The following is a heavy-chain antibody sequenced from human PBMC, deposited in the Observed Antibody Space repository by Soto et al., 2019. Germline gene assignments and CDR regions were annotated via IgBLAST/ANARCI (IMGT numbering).Heavy chain of an antibody. D-gene: IGHD5-12*01. J-gene: IGHJ4*02. CDR2: IWYDGSNK. CDR3: GSDWMATLDY. CDR1: GFTFSSYG. V-gene: IGHV3-33*01. Sequence: QVQLVESGGGVVQPGRSLRLSCAASGFTFSSYGMHWGRQAPGKGLEWVEVIWYDGSNKYYADAVKGLFTMSSDNSKNTLYLQMISLRDVDRVVYYCGSDWMATLDYWCQGTLFTVSS.